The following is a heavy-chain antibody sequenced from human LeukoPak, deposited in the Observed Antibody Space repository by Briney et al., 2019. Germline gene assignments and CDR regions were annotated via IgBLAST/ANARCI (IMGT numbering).Heavy chain of an antibody. CDR1: GFTFSSYS. V-gene: IGHV3-21*01. J-gene: IGHJ6*04. D-gene: IGHD5-24*01. CDR3: ARDKVEMATINYYGMDV. CDR2: ISSSSSYI. Sequence: GGSLRLSCAASGFTFSSYSMNWVRQAPGKGLEWVSSISSSSSYIYYADSVKGRFTISRDNAKNSLYRQMNSLRAEDTAVYYCARDKVEMATINYYGMDVWGKGTTVTVSS.